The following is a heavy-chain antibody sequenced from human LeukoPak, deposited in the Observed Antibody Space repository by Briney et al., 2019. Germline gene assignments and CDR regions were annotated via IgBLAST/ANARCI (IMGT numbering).Heavy chain of an antibody. CDR3: ASGILRSMVDY. Sequence: SETLSLTCAVYGGSFSGYYWSWIRQPPGKGLEWIGEINHSGSTNYNPSLKSRVTISVDTSKNQFSLKLSSVTAADTAVYYCASGILRSMVDYWGQGTLVTVSS. D-gene: IGHD3-9*01. CDR2: INHSGST. CDR1: GGSFSGYY. V-gene: IGHV4-34*01. J-gene: IGHJ4*02.